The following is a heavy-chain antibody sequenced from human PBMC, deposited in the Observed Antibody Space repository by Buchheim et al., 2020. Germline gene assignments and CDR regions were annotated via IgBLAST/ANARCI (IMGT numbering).Heavy chain of an antibody. V-gene: IGHV3-11*01. J-gene: IGHJ4*02. D-gene: IGHD3-16*01. CDR2: INSGGTI. CDR3: ARESSSFGAYFGY. Sequence: QVQLVESGGGLVKAGGSLRLSCAASGFTFSDHYMSWIRQAPGKGLEWISYINSGGTIYYADSARGRFTISRDNAKNTLHLLMNSRRVDDTAVYYCARESSSFGAYFGYWGQG. CDR1: GFTFSDHY.